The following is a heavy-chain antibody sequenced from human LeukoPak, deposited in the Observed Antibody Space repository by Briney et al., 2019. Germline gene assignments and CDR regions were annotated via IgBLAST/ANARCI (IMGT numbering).Heavy chain of an antibody. CDR1: GGSISGYY. V-gene: IGHV4-59*08. CDR2: IYYSGST. D-gene: IGHD5-18*01. CDR3: ARHGGYSYGYGPFNFDY. J-gene: IGHJ4*02. Sequence: SETLSLTCTVSGGSISGYYWSWIRQPPGKGLEWVGSIYYSGSTYYNPSLKSRVTISVDTSKNQFSLKLSSVTAADTAVYYCARHGGYSYGYGPFNFDYWGQGTLVTVSS.